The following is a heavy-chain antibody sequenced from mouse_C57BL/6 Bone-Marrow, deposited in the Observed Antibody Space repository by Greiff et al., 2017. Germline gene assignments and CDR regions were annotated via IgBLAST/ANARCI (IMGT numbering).Heavy chain of an antibody. CDR1: GFTFSDYG. CDR3: ARGGREYFDY. D-gene: IGHD3-3*01. CDR2: ISSGSSTI. Sequence: EVKLMESGGGLVKPGGSLKLSCAASGFTFSDYGMHWVRQAPEKGLEWVAYISSGSSTIYYADTVMGRFTISRDNAKNTLFLQMTSLRSEDTAMYYCARGGREYFDYWGQGTTLTVSS. J-gene: IGHJ2*01. V-gene: IGHV5-17*01.